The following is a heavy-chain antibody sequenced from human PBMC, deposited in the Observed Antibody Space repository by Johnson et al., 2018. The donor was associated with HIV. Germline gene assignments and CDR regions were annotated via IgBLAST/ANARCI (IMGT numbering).Heavy chain of an antibody. V-gene: IGHV3-48*04. CDR3: ARARYSTRNDAFDI. CDR1: GFTFSSYA. J-gene: IGHJ3*02. D-gene: IGHD6-13*01. Sequence: VQLVESGGGLVQPGRSLRLSCTASGFTFSSYAMHWVHQAPGKGLEWVSYISSSGSAIYYAGSVKGRFTISRDNAKNSLFLQMNSLRAEDMAVYYCARARYSTRNDAFDIWGQGTMVTVSS. CDR2: ISSSGSAI.